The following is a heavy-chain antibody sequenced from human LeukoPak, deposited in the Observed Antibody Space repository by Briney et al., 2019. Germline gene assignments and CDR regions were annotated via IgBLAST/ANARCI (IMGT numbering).Heavy chain of an antibody. J-gene: IGHJ6*03. Sequence: SETLSLTCAVYGGSFSGYYWSWIRQPPGKGLEWIGSIYYSGSTYYNPSLKSRVTISVDTSKNQFSLKLSSVTAADTAVYYCARYSSSWNYYMDVWGKGTTVTVSS. CDR3: ARYSSSWNYYMDV. CDR1: GGSFSGYY. D-gene: IGHD6-13*01. CDR2: IYYSGST. V-gene: IGHV4-34*01.